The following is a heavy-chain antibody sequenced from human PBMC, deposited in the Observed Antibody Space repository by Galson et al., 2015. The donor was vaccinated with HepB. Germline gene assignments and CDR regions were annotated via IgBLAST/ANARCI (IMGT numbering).Heavy chain of an antibody. Sequence: QVQLQESGPGLVKPSETLSLTCTVSGGSISTYYLSWMRQPPGKGLEWIGFIHYSGDTNYNPSLKSRVSISMDTSKDELSLKLSSVTAADTAVYYCARHWGLDNRLWSFDSWGQGTLVTVSP. V-gene: IGHV4-59*08. CDR3: ARHWGLDNRLWSFDS. D-gene: IGHD3-16*01. J-gene: IGHJ4*02. CDR1: GGSISTYY. CDR2: IHYSGDT.